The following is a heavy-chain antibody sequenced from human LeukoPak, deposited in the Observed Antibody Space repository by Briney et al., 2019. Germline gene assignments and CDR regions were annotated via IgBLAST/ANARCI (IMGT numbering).Heavy chain of an antibody. V-gene: IGHV4-61*01. J-gene: IGHJ5*02. CDR3: ARGGGYSGSYRRFWFDP. D-gene: IGHD1-26*01. CDR2: IYYSGST. Sequence: SETLSLTCTVSGGSVSSGSYYWSWIRQPPGKGLEWIGYIYYSGSTNYNPSLESRVTISVDTSKNQFSLKLSSVTAADTAVYYCARGGGYSGSYRRFWFDPWGQGTLVTVSS. CDR1: GGSVSSGSYY.